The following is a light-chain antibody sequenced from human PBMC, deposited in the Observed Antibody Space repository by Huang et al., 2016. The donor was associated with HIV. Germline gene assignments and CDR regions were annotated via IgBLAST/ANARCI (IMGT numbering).Light chain of an antibody. CDR3: QQSYSLLT. Sequence: DIQMTQSPSSLSASVGDSVTITCRASQSISSYLNWYQQKPGKAPKLLIYAASSLQSGVPSRFRGSGSGTDFTLTISSLQPEDFATYYCQQSYSLLTFGGGTKVEIK. V-gene: IGKV1-39*01. J-gene: IGKJ4*01. CDR2: AAS. CDR1: QSISSY.